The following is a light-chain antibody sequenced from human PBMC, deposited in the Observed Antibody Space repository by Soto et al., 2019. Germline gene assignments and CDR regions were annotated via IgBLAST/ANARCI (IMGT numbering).Light chain of an antibody. CDR1: STDVGDYNY. CDR2: EVN. CDR3: GSYTSTDTPFV. J-gene: IGLJ1*01. V-gene: IGLV2-14*01. Sequence: QSALSQPSSVSGSPGQSITISCTVTSTDVGDYNYVSWYQHHPGKGPKLIIYEVNNRPSGVSDRFSGSKSGNKASLTISNLEAEDESDYYCGSYTSTDTPFVFGTGTKVTVL.